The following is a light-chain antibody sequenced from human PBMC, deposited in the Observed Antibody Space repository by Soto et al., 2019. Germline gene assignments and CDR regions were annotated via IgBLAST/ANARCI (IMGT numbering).Light chain of an antibody. V-gene: IGKV1-17*01. Sequence: DIQMTQSPSSLSASVGDRVTITCRASQNIRKYLSWYQQEPGKAPKLLIYAASSLQSGVPSRFSGSGSGTEFTLTVSSLQPEDFATYYCQQYITYSPYTFGQGTKVDIK. CDR3: QQYITYSPYT. J-gene: IGKJ2*01. CDR2: AAS. CDR1: QNIRKY.